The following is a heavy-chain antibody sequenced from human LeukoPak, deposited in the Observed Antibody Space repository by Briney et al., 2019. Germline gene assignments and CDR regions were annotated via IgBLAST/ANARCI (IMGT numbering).Heavy chain of an antibody. CDR3: AALIFSYYYKRDV. J-gene: IGHJ6*03. CDR1: VGSFSSYY. CDR2: IYTSGCT. Sequence: PSETLSLTCTVSVGSFSSYYWSCIRQPPGKGLEWIGYIYTSGCTNLNPSLQSRLTISVYTSKTLSSHKLSYSTAADKAVYYSAALIFSYYYKRDVWGKGTTVTVSS. V-gene: IGHV4-4*09. D-gene: IGHD3-9*01.